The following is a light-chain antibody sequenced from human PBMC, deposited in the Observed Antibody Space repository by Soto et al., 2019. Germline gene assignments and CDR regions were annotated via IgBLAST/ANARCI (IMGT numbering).Light chain of an antibody. CDR2: AAS. J-gene: IGKJ1*01. V-gene: IGKV1-39*01. CDR1: QNIRNY. CDR3: QQSYSTAWT. Sequence: DIQMTQSPSSLSASVGDRVTITCRASQNIRNYLNWYQQKPGKAPQLLIYAASNLQNWVPSRFSGSGSGTNFTLTISSLQPEDFATYDCQQSYSTAWTFGQGTKVEIK.